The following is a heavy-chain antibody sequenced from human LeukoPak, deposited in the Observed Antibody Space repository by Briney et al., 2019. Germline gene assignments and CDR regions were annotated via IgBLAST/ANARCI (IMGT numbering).Heavy chain of an antibody. J-gene: IGHJ4*02. Sequence: GGSLRLSCAASGFTVSSYGMHWVRQAPGKGLEWVAFTRFDGNFKYYADSVKGRFTISRDNSKNTVFLQMNSLRPEDTAVYYCAKEREDLVVVAAAMRGYIWGQGTLVTVSS. CDR3: AKEREDLVVVAAAMRGYI. CDR1: GFTVSSYG. V-gene: IGHV3-30*02. CDR2: TRFDGNFK. D-gene: IGHD2-2*01.